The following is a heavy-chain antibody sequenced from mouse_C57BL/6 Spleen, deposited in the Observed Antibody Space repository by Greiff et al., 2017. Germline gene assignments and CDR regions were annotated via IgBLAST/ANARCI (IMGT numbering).Heavy chain of an antibody. Sequence: VQLQQSGTELVKPGASVKLSCKASGYTFTSYWMHWVKQRPGQGLEWIGNINPSNGGTNYNEKFKSKATLTVDKSSSTAYMQLSSLTSEDSAVYYCARSPTTVVARYFDYWGQGTTLTVSS. CDR1: GYTFTSYW. V-gene: IGHV1-53*01. D-gene: IGHD1-1*01. CDR2: INPSNGGT. CDR3: ARSPTTVVARYFDY. J-gene: IGHJ2*01.